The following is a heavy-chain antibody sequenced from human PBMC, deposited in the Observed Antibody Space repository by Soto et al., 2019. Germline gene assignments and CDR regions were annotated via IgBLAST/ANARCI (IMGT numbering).Heavy chain of an antibody. CDR2: ISYSGST. V-gene: IGHV4-39*01. J-gene: IGHJ6*03. D-gene: IGHD2-2*01. CDR3: ARTYVTDVVVVTASKDYMDV. Sequence: QLQLQESGPGLVKPSETLSLTCTVSGGSISSSSSSWGWIRQPPGKGLEWLGIISYSGSTYYSPSLKSRVTISVDASKNLFSLKLSSVTAADTAVYYCARTYVTDVVVVTASKDYMDVWGKGTTVTVSS. CDR1: GGSISSSSSS.